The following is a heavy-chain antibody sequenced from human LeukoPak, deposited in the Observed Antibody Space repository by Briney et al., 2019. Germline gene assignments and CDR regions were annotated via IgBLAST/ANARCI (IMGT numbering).Heavy chain of an antibody. CDR2: INPNSGGT. J-gene: IGHJ5*02. Sequence: GASVKVSCKASGYTFTGYYMHWVRQAPGQGLEWMGWINPNSGGTNYAQKSQGRVTMTRDTSISTAYMELSRLRSDDTAVYYCARDQAKGNNWFDPWGQGTLVTVSS. CDR1: GYTFTGYY. V-gene: IGHV1-2*02. CDR3: ARDQAKGNNWFDP.